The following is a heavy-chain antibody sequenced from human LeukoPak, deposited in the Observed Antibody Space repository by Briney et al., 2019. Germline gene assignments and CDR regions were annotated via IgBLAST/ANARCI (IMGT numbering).Heavy chain of an antibody. J-gene: IGHJ4*02. CDR3: TGYSAGWSSGGGY. Sequence: SETLSLTCTVSGGSISSLTYYWGWIRQPPGKGLEWIASIYYSGTTYYSPSLKSRVAISVNRSNNQFSLRLSSVTAADTAVYFFTGYSAGWSSGGGYWGQGTVVTVSS. V-gene: IGHV4-39*01. CDR2: IYYSGTT. CDR1: GGSISSLTYY. D-gene: IGHD6-19*01.